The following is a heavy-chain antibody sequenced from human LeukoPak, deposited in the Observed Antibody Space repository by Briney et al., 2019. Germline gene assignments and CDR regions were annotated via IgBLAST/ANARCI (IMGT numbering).Heavy chain of an antibody. CDR1: GGSISSGSYY. CDR2: IYTSGST. V-gene: IGHV4-61*02. Sequence: SETLSLTRTVSGGSISSGSYYWSWIRQPAGKGLEWIGRIYTSGSTNYNPSLKSRVTISVDTSKNQFSLKLSSVTAADTAVYYCARDPRTDDAFDIWGQGTMVTVSS. J-gene: IGHJ3*02. CDR3: ARDPRTDDAFDI.